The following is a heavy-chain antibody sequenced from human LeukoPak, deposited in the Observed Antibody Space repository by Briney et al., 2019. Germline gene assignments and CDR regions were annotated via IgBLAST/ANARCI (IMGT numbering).Heavy chain of an antibody. CDR3: ARFSPRAMGNYLDF. Sequence: SETLSLTCTVSGGSISSSSYYWGWIRQPPGKGLEWIGSIYYSGSTYHNPSLKSRVTISVDTSKNQFSLKLSSVTAADTAVYYCARFSPRAMGNYLDFWSQGTLVTVSS. CDR2: IYYSGST. D-gene: IGHD7-27*01. CDR1: GGSISSSSYY. J-gene: IGHJ4*02. V-gene: IGHV4-39*01.